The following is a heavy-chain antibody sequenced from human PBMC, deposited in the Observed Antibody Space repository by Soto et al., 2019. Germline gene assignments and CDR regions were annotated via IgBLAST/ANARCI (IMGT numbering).Heavy chain of an antibody. V-gene: IGHV3-21*01. CDR1: GFTFSSYS. J-gene: IGHJ4*02. D-gene: IGHD6-13*01. CDR2: ISSSSSYI. Sequence: PGGSLRLSCAASGFTFSSYSMNWVRQAPGKGLEWVSSISSSSSYIYYADSVKGRFTISRDNAKNSLYLQMNSLRAEDTAVYYCARASGIAAAVFDYWGQGPRSPSPQ. CDR3: ARASGIAAAVFDY.